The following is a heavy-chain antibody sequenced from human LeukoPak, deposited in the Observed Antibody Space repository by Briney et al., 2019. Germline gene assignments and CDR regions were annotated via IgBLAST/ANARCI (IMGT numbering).Heavy chain of an antibody. CDR2: ISYDGSNK. D-gene: IGHD6-13*01. CDR1: GFTFSSYG. Sequence: GGSLRLSCAASGFTFSSYGMHWVRQAPGKGLEWVAVISYDGSNKYYADSVKGRFTISSDNSKNTLYLQMNSLRAEDTAVYYCAKSSRHSSSWYGIDYWGQGTLVTVSS. V-gene: IGHV3-30*18. J-gene: IGHJ4*02. CDR3: AKSSRHSSSWYGIDY.